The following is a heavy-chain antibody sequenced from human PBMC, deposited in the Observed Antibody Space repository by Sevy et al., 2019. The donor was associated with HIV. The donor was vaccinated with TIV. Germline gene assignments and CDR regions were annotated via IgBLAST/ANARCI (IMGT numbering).Heavy chain of an antibody. Sequence: ASVKVSCKASGYTFTSYDINWVRQATGQGLEWMGWMNPNSGNTGYAQKFQGRVTMTRNTSISTAYMELSSLRSEDTAVYYCASVPRLLWFGEPKRYYGLDVWGQGTTVTVSS. V-gene: IGHV1-8*01. J-gene: IGHJ6*02. CDR2: MNPNSGNT. CDR3: ASVPRLLWFGEPKRYYGLDV. CDR1: GYTFTSYD. D-gene: IGHD3-10*01.